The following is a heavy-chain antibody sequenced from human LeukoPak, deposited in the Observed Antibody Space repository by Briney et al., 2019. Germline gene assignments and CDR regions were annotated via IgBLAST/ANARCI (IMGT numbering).Heavy chain of an antibody. CDR1: GGTFSSYA. V-gene: IGHV1-69*13. CDR3: AALGGFYGSGSYWFFDY. CDR2: IIPIFGTA. J-gene: IGHJ4*02. Sequence: SVKVSCKASGGTFSSYAISWVRQAPGQGLEWMGGIIPIFGTANYAQKFQGRVTITADESTSTAYMELSSLRSEDTAVYYCAALGGFYGSGSYWFFDYGGQGTLVTVSS. D-gene: IGHD3-10*01.